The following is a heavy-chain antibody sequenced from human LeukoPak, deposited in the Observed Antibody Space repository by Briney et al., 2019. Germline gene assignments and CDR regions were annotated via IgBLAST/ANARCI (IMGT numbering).Heavy chain of an antibody. CDR3: ARDYSPAAIAGDYYLDY. V-gene: IGHV3-30-3*01. CDR1: GFIFNDYA. J-gene: IGHJ4*02. CDR2: IAYDGNNK. D-gene: IGHD2-2*01. Sequence: PGRSLRLSCAASGFIFNDYAMHWVRQAPGKGLEWVAVIAYDGNNKYYADSVKGRFTISRDYSKNTMYLQVNSLRAEDTAVYYCARDYSPAAIAGDYYLDYWGQGTLVTVSS.